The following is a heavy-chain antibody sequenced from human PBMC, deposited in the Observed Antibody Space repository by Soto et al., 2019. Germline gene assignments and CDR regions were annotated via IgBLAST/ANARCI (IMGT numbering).Heavy chain of an antibody. V-gene: IGHV1-3*01. D-gene: IGHD2-15*01. Sequence: ASVKVSCKASGYTFTSYAMHWVRQAPGQRLEWMGWINAGNGNTKYSQKFQGRVTITRDTSASTAYMELSSLRSEDTAVYYCARSGYFKYCSDCSGTDYYYGMDVWGQGTRVTVSS. CDR1: GYTFTSYA. CDR2: INAGNGNT. J-gene: IGHJ6*02. CDR3: ARSGYFKYCSDCSGTDYYYGMDV.